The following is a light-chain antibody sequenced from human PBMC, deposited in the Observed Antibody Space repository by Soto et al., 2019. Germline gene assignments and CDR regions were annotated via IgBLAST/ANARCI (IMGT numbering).Light chain of an antibody. CDR2: GAS. V-gene: IGKV3D-15*01. CDR1: QSVSSN. CDR3: QQHNNWPRT. J-gene: IGKJ1*01. Sequence: EIVMTQSPSTLCVSPGERATLSCRASQSVSSNLAWYQQKPGQAPRLLISGASTRATGIPARFSGSGSGTDFTLTISSLKSEDFAVYYCQQHNNWPRTFGKGTKVDIK.